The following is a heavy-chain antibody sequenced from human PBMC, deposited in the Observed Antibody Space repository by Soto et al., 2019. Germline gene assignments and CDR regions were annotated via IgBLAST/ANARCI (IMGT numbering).Heavy chain of an antibody. D-gene: IGHD4-17*01. Sequence: QVQLVQSGAEVKKPGASVKVSCKASGYTFTSYDINWVRQATGQGFEYLGWMNPNSGNTGYVKKFQGRVTMPRDTYMSTAEQERSSPQYEGTAVYYCDSCMLNGDSARWFAPWAPGTLVTVSS. CDR1: GYTFTSYD. V-gene: IGHV1-8*01. CDR2: MNPNSGNT. CDR3: DSCMLNGDSARWFAP. J-gene: IGHJ5*02.